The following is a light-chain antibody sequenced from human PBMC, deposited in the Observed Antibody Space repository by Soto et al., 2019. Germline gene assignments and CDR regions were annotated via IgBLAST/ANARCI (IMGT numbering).Light chain of an antibody. J-gene: IGLJ1*01. CDR1: SSNIGNNY. V-gene: IGLV1-51*02. Sequence: QSVLAHPPSVSAAPGQKVTISCSGSSSNIGNNYVSWYQHLPGTAPKLLIYGNDERPSGIPDRFSASKSGTSATLGITGLQTGDEADYYCGAWDSSLSAGVFGTGTKVTVL. CDR2: GND. CDR3: GAWDSSLSAGV.